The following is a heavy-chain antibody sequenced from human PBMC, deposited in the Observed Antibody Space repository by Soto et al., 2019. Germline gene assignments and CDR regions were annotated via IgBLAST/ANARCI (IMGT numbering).Heavy chain of an antibody. CDR2: VHHSWGS. CDR1: GGSISSYY. Sequence: QVQLQESGPGLVKPSETLSLSCTVSGGSISSYYWSWFRQSPGKRMEWIGYVHHSWGSSYNPSLRGRAAISLAPPKIQFSLKVTSVPATDPAVYYCARQGFGPLHGLVDVWGQGTTVTVSS. J-gene: IGHJ6*02. D-gene: IGHD3-10*01. CDR3: ARQGFGPLHGLVDV. V-gene: IGHV4-59*08.